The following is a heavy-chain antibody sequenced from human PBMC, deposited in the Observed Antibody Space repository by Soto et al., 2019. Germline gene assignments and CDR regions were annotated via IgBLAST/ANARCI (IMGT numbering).Heavy chain of an antibody. CDR1: GYTFTSYG. D-gene: IGHD2-2*01. V-gene: IGHV1-18*01. Sequence: QVQLVQSGAEVKKPGASVKVSCKASGYTFTSYGISWVRQAPGQGLEWMGWISAYNGNTNYAQKLQGRVTMTTDTSXXTXYXVLRSLRSDDTAVYYCARVGRDIVVVPAARNGYFDLWGRGTLVTVSS. J-gene: IGHJ2*01. CDR3: ARVGRDIVVVPAARNGYFDL. CDR2: ISAYNGNT.